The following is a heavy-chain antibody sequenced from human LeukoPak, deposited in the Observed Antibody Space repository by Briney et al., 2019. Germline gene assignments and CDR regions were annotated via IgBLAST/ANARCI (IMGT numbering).Heavy chain of an antibody. J-gene: IGHJ6*03. CDR2: ISAYNGNT. D-gene: IGHD6-13*01. V-gene: IGHV1-18*04. Sequence: ASVKVSCKASGYTFTIYYIHWVRQAPGQGLEWMGWISAYNGNTNYAQKLQGRVTMTTDTSTSTAYMELRSLRSDDTAVYYCARDLPESIAAAGNYYYYYYMDVWGKGTTVTISS. CDR1: GYTFTIYY. CDR3: ARDLPESIAAAGNYYYYYYMDV.